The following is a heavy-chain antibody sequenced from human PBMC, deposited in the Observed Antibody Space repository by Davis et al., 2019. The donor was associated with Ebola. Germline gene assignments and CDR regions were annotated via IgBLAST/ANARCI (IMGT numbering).Heavy chain of an antibody. CDR1: GFSLSTSGVG. J-gene: IGHJ4*02. CDR3: ARGLGYCSGGSCLYYFDY. D-gene: IGHD2-15*01. V-gene: IGHV2-5*02. CDR2: IYWDDDK. Sequence: SGPTLVKPTQTLTLTCTFSGFSLSTSGVGVGWIRQPPGKALEWLALIYWDDDKRYSPSLKSRLTITKDTSKNQVVLTMTNMDPVDTATYYCARGLGYCSGGSCLYYFDYWGQGTLVTVSS.